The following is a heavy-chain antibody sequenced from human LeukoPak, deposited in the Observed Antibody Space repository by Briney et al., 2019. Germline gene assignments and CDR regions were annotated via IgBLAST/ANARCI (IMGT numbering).Heavy chain of an antibody. Sequence: GGSLRLSCAASGFTFSSYAMSWVRQAPGKGLEWVSAIGGSGDSTYYADSVKGRFTISRDNAKNSVYLEMNNLRAEDTAVYYCARDKIVGPTTLDYWGQGTLVTVSS. D-gene: IGHD1-26*01. CDR1: GFTFSSYA. CDR2: IGGSGDST. V-gene: IGHV3-23*01. J-gene: IGHJ4*02. CDR3: ARDKIVGPTTLDY.